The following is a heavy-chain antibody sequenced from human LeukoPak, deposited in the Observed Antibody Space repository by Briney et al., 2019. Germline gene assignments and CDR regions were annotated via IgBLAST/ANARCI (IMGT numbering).Heavy chain of an antibody. CDR3: ARLNWIYTNGVSYTGFDS. J-gene: IGHJ4*02. D-gene: IGHD2-8*01. CDR2: IKQGEGER. CDR1: GFIFSHYW. V-gene: IGHV3-7*01. Sequence: GGSLRLSCAASGFIFSHYWMSWVRQAPGKGLEWVANIKQGEGERYFLDSVKGRFTISRENVKNSLYLQMNSLRADDTAIYYYARLNWIYTNGVSYTGFDSWGQGTLVTVSS.